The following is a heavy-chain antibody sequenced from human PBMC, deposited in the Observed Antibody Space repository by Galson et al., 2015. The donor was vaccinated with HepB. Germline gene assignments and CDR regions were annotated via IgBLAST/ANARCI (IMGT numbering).Heavy chain of an antibody. D-gene: IGHD3-22*01. J-gene: IGHJ4*02. Sequence: RLSCAASGFTFSNFAMSWVRQAPGKGLQWVSSISPSGGATYYADSVKGRFTISRDNSKNTLYLQMNSPRADDTAVFYCAKDRDYYDSNGYYYLFSWGQG. CDR3: AKDRDYYDSNGYYYLFS. V-gene: IGHV3-23*01. CDR2: ISPSGGAT. CDR1: GFTFSNFA.